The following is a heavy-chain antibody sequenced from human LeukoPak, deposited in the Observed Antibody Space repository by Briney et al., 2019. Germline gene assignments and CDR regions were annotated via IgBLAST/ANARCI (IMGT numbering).Heavy chain of an antibody. V-gene: IGHV1-69*05. Sequence: ASVTVSCKASGGTFSSYAISWVRQAPGQGLEWMGGIIPIFGTANYAQKFQGRGTITTDESTSTAYMELSSLRSEDTAVYYCARDLGAVAGTNWFDPWGQGTLVTVSS. CDR3: ARDLGAVAGTNWFDP. CDR1: GGTFSSYA. D-gene: IGHD6-19*01. CDR2: IIPIFGTA. J-gene: IGHJ5*02.